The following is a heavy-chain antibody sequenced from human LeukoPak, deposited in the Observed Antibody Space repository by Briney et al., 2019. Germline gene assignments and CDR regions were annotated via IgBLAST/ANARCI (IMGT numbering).Heavy chain of an antibody. CDR3: ATASGYSSGWYDY. Sequence: SVKVSCKASGGTFSSYAISWVRQAPGQGLEWMGRIIPILGIANYAQKFQGRVTITADKSTSTAYMELSSLRSEDTAVYYCATASGYSSGWYDYWGQGTLVTVSS. CDR1: GGTFSSYA. CDR2: IIPILGIA. D-gene: IGHD6-19*01. J-gene: IGHJ4*02. V-gene: IGHV1-69*04.